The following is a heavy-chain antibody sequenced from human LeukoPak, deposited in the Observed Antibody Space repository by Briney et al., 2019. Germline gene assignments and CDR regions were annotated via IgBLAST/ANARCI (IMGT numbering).Heavy chain of an antibody. J-gene: IGHJ4*02. D-gene: IGHD5-24*01. CDR2: ITTNTGNP. CDR1: GYTFTSYA. V-gene: IGHV7-4-1*02. CDR3: ARDASTIRFDY. Sequence: GASVKVSCKASGYTFTSYAMNWLRQAPGQGLEWMGWITTNTGNPTYAQGFTGRFVFSLDTSVSTAYLHISSLKAEDTAVYYCARDASTIRFDYWGQGNLVTVSS.